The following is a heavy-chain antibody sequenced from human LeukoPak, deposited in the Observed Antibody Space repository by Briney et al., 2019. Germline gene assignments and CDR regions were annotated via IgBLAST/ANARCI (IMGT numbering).Heavy chain of an antibody. CDR1: GYTFTSYD. CDR2: MNPNSGNT. D-gene: IGHD2-2*01. CDR3: ARPQRRGPAAIGY. V-gene: IGHV1-8*03. Sequence: ASVKVSCKASGYTFTSYDINWVRQATGQGLEWIGWMNPNSGNTGYAQKFQDRVTITRNTSISTAYMELSSLRSEDTAVYYCARPQRRGPAAIGYWGQGTLVTVSS. J-gene: IGHJ4*02.